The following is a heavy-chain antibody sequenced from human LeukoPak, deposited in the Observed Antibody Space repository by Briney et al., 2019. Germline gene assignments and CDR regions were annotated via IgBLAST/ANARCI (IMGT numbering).Heavy chain of an antibody. CDR1: GFTFSSYS. V-gene: IGHV3-21*01. CDR3: ARGDENYYGSGSQDY. D-gene: IGHD3-10*01. CDR2: ISSSSSYI. J-gene: IGHJ4*02. Sequence: GGSLRLSCAASGFTFSSYSMNWVRQAPGKGLEWVSSISSSSSYIYYADPVKGRFTISRDNAKNSLYLQMNSLRAEDTAVYYCARGDENYYGSGSQDYWGQGTLVTVSS.